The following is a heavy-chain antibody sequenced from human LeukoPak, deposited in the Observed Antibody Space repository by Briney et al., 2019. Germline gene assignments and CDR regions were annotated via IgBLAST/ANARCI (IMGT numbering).Heavy chain of an antibody. CDR1: GVSFSGYY. Sequence: SETLSLTCTVSGVSFSGYYWSWIRQPPGKGLEWIGYIYYSGSTNYNPSLKSRVTISVDTSKNQFSLKLSSVTAADTAVYYCARAFLTGSIDYWGQGTLVTVSS. CDR2: IYYSGST. D-gene: IGHD2/OR15-2a*01. J-gene: IGHJ4*02. CDR3: ARAFLTGSIDY. V-gene: IGHV4-59*01.